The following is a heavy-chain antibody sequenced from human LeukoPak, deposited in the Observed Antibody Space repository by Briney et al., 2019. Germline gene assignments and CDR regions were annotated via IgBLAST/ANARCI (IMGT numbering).Heavy chain of an antibody. J-gene: IGHJ6*03. D-gene: IGHD6-19*01. V-gene: IGHV4-39*07. Sequence: PSETLSLTCTVSGGSISSSSYYWGWIRQPPGKGLGWIGSIYYSDNIYYNPSLKSRVTISVDTSKNQFSLKLSSVTAADTAVYYCARGHPSGWYNYYYMDVWGKGTTVTVSS. CDR3: ARGHPSGWYNYYYMDV. CDR1: GGSISSSSYY. CDR2: IYYSDNI.